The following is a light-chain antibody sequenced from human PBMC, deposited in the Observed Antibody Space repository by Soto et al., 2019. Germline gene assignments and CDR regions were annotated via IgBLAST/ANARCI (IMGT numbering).Light chain of an antibody. J-gene: IGLJ3*02. CDR1: SSSVGTIF. CDR3: AAWDDSLSIWV. V-gene: IGLV1-47*01. CDR2: RNN. Sequence: QSVLTQPPSVSGTPGQSVTISCSGSSSSVGTIFVYWYQQIPGTAPKLLIFRNNQRPSGVPDRFSGSKSGTSGSLAISGLRSEDEADYYCAAWDDSLSIWVFGGGTKLTVL.